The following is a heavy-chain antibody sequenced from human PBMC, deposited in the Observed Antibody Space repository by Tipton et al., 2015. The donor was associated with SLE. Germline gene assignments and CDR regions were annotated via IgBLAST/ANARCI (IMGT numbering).Heavy chain of an antibody. Sequence: SLRLSCAASGFTFSSYWMSWVRQAPGKGLEWVANIKQDGSEKYYVDSVKGRFTISRDNAKNSLYLQMNSLRAEDTAVYYCARGVVGATRPGGAFDIWGQGTMVTVSS. J-gene: IGHJ3*02. CDR2: IKQDGSEK. D-gene: IGHD1-26*01. CDR1: GFTFSSYW. V-gene: IGHV3-7*04. CDR3: ARGVVGATRPGGAFDI.